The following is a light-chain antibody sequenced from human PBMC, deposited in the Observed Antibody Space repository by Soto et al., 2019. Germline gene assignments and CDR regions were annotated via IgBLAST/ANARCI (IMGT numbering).Light chain of an antibody. CDR1: GSDIGGYNY. CDR2: EVS. V-gene: IGLV2-14*01. Sequence: QSVLTQPASVSGSPGQSITISCTGTGSDIGGYNYVSWYLQHPGKAPKVMIYEVSNRPSGVSNRFSASKSGNTASLTISGLQAEDEADYYCTSYTSSSSVVFGGGTKLTVL. CDR3: TSYTSSSSVV. J-gene: IGLJ2*01.